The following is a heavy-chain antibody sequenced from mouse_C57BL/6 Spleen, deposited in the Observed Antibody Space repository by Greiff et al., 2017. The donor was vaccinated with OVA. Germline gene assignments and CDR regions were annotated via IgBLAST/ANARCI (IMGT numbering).Heavy chain of an antibody. Sequence: VQLKESGPELVKPGASVKISCKASGYSFTDYNMNWVKQSNGKSLEWIGVINPNYGTTSYNQKFKGKATLTVDQSSSTAYMQLNSLTSEDSAVYYCARNYGSSYTYYAMDYWGQGTSVTVSS. CDR2: INPNYGTT. D-gene: IGHD1-1*01. CDR3: ARNYGSSYTYYAMDY. CDR1: GYSFTDYN. J-gene: IGHJ4*01. V-gene: IGHV1-39*01.